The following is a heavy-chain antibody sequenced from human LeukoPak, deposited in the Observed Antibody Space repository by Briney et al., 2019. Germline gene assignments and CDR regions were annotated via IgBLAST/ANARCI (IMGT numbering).Heavy chain of an antibody. D-gene: IGHD2-2*01. V-gene: IGHV3-30*04. J-gene: IGHJ6*03. Sequence: PGGSLRLSCAASGFTFSSYAMHWVRQAPGKGLEWVAVISYDGSNKYYAESVKGRFTISRDNSKNTLYLQMNSLRAEDTAVYYCASANHGVVVPAASGIPFRGDYYYYMDVWGKGTTVTVSS. CDR3: ASANHGVVVPAASGIPFRGDYYYYMDV. CDR2: ISYDGSNK. CDR1: GFTFSSYA.